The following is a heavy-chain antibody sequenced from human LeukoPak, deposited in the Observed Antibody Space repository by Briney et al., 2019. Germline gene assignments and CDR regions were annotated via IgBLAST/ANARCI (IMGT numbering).Heavy chain of an antibody. CDR2: ISYDGSNT. J-gene: IGHJ3*02. Sequence: GGSLRLSCAASGFTFSSYGMHWVRQAPGKGLEWVAVISYDGSNTYYADSVKGRFTISRDNSKNTLYLQMNSLRAEDTAVYYCAKEASSGFTRGGAFDIWGQGTMVTVSS. CDR3: AKEASSGFTRGGAFDI. CDR1: GFTFSSYG. D-gene: IGHD3-22*01. V-gene: IGHV3-30*18.